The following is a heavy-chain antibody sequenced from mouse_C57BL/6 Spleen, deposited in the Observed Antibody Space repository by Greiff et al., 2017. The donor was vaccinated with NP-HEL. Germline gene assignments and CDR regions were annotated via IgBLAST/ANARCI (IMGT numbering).Heavy chain of an antibody. V-gene: IGHV5-16*01. CDR1: GFTFSDYY. CDR3: ARALITTYWYFDV. CDR2: INYDGSST. J-gene: IGHJ1*03. Sequence: EVHLVESEGGLVQPGSSMKLSCTASGFTFSDYYMALVRQVPEKGLEWVANINYDGSSTYYLDSLKSRFIISRDNAKNILYLQMSSLKSEDTATYYCARALITTYWYFDVWGTGTTVTVSS. D-gene: IGHD1-1*01.